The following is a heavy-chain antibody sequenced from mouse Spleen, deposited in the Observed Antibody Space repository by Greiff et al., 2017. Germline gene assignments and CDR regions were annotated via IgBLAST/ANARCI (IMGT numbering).Heavy chain of an antibody. J-gene: IGHJ2*01. CDR1: GYTFTSYW. Sequence: QVQLQQPGAELAKPGASVKMSCKASGYTFTSYWITWVKQRPGQGLEWIGDIYPGSGSTNYNEKFKSKATLTVDTSSSTAYMRLSSLTSEDSAVYYCARSNVHYYDGSYFDYWGQGTTLTVSS. CDR3: ARSNVHYYDGSYFDY. CDR2: IYPGSGST. V-gene: IGHV1-55*01. D-gene: IGHD1-1*01.